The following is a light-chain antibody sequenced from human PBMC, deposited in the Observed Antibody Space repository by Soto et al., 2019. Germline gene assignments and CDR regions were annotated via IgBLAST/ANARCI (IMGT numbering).Light chain of an antibody. CDR3: QLYGGSRMFS. Sequence: EIGLTQSPGTLSLSPGEGGTLSCRASQSISSSYLAWCQQKPGQSPRLLIYAASSRATGIPDRFSGSGSGTDFTLTISRLEHEDFAVYYCQLYGGSRMFSFGRGTKLEIK. CDR1: QSISSSY. J-gene: IGKJ2*01. CDR2: AAS. V-gene: IGKV3-20*01.